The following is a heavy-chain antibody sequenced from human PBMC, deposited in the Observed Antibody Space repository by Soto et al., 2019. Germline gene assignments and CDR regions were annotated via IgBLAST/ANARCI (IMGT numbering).Heavy chain of an antibody. J-gene: IGHJ4*02. D-gene: IGHD2-15*01. CDR3: AKDRARYCGGGSCYSIFDY. Sequence: QVQLVESGGGVVQPGRSLRLSCAASGFTFSSYGMHWVRQAPGKGLEWVAVISYDGSNKYYADSVKGRFTISRDNSKNTPYLLMNSLRAEDTAVYYCAKDRARYCGGGSCYSIFDYWGQGTLVTVSS. CDR2: ISYDGSNK. V-gene: IGHV3-30*18. CDR1: GFTFSSYG.